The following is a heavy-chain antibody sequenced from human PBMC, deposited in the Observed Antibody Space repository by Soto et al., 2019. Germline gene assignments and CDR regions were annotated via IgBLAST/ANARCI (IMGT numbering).Heavy chain of an antibody. Sequence: SETLSLTCTVSGCSISNSNYYWGWIRQPPGKGLEGIGSIYYSGSTSYNPSLKSRVSISVDTSRNQFSLNLRSVTATDTAVYFCARNYTSGWFDSLGQGTLVTVSS. J-gene: IGHJ5*01. CDR2: IYYSGST. D-gene: IGHD6-25*01. CDR3: ARNYTSGWFDS. CDR1: GCSISNSNYY. V-gene: IGHV4-39*01.